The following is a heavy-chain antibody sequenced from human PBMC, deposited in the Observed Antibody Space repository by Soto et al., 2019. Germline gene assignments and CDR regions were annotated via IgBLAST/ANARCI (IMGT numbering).Heavy chain of an antibody. CDR2: IIPILGIA. CDR3: ARTGRWLQFQYFNY. V-gene: IGHV1-69*02. D-gene: IGHD5-12*01. Sequence: QVQLVQSGAEVKKPGSSVKVSCKASGGTFSSYTISWVRQAPGQGLEWMGRIIPILGIANYAQKIQARVTNTADQSTSTANMALSSLRSEDTSAYYCARTGRWLQFQYFNYWGHGTLVTVS. J-gene: IGHJ4*01. CDR1: GGTFSSYT.